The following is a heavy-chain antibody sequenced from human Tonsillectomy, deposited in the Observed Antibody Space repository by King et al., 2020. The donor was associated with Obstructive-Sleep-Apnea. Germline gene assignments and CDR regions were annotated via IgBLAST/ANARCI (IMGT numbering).Heavy chain of an antibody. V-gene: IGHV3-30*02. CDR1: GFTFSSYG. CDR2: IRYDGSNK. J-gene: IGHJ4*02. D-gene: IGHD6-19*01. Sequence: QLVQSGGGVVQPGRSLRLSCAASGFTFSSYGMHWVRQAPGKGLEWVAFIRYDGSNKYYADSVKGRFTISRDNSKNTLYLQMNSLRAEDTAVYYCAKDAEAVAPYYFDYWGQGTLVTVSS. CDR3: AKDAEAVAPYYFDY.